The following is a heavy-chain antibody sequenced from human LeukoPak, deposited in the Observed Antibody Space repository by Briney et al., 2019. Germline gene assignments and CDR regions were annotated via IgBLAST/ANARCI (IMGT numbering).Heavy chain of an antibody. J-gene: IGHJ4*02. Sequence: SETLSLTCTVSGTSITSSYWSWIRQPPGKGLEHIGYIYYTGVTNYSPSLKSRVTISVDTSKNQFSLKLSSVTAADTAVYYCARERSYIDYWGQGTLVTVSS. CDR1: GTSITSSY. CDR3: ARERSYIDY. CDR2: IYYTGVT. V-gene: IGHV4-59*12.